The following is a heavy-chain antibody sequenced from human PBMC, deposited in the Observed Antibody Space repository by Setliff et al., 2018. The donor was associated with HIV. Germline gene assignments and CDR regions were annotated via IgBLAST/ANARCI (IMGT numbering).Heavy chain of an antibody. CDR1: GGSISSYY. D-gene: IGHD3-10*01. CDR2: ISYSGST. J-gene: IGHJ4*02. Sequence: SETLSLTCTVSGGSISSYYWSWIRQPPGEGLEWIGSISYSGSTYYNPSLKSRATISLDTSKNQFSLNLSSVTAADTAVYYCASGPGYGWGSYRLDYWGQGTLVTVSS. CDR3: ASGPGYGWGSYRLDY. V-gene: IGHV4-59*12.